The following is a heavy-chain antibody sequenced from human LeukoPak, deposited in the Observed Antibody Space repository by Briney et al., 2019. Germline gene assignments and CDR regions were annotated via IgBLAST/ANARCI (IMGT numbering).Heavy chain of an antibody. J-gene: IGHJ4*02. CDR1: GFTFSSYS. D-gene: IGHD6-19*01. CDR2: ITSSSSYI. V-gene: IGHV3-21*01. Sequence: GGSLRLSCAASGFTFSSYSMNWVRQAPGKGLEWVSSITSSSSYIYYADSVKGRFTISRDNAKNSLYLQMNSLRAEDTAVYYCGREKAVAGLGGIEYWGQGTLVTVSS. CDR3: GREKAVAGLGGIEY.